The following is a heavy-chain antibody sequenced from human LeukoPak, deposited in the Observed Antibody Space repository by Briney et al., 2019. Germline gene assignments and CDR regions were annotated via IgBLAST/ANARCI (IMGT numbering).Heavy chain of an antibody. J-gene: IGHJ4*02. D-gene: IGHD2-2*01. CDR2: IIPIFGTA. CDR3: AGGYCSSTSCYVSDY. Sequence: GASVKVSCKVSGGTFSSYAISWVRQAPGQGLEWMGGIIPIFGTANYAQKFQGRVTITADKSTSTAYMELSSLRSEDTAVYYCAGGYCSSTSCYVSDYWGQGTLVTVSS. V-gene: IGHV1-69*06. CDR1: GGTFSSYA.